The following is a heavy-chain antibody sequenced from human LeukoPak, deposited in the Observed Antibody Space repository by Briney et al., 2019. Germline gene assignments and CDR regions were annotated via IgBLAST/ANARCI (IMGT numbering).Heavy chain of an antibody. Sequence: GESLKISCKASGYRFTAHWIGWVRQMPGKGLEWMGIIYPGDSDTRYSPSFQGQVTVSVDKSISTAYLQWSSLKASDTATYYCAIGGTTGTPGYFDFWGQGILVTVSA. CDR2: IYPGDSDT. J-gene: IGHJ4*02. CDR1: GYRFTAHW. V-gene: IGHV5-51*01. CDR3: AIGGTTGTPGYFDF. D-gene: IGHD1-1*01.